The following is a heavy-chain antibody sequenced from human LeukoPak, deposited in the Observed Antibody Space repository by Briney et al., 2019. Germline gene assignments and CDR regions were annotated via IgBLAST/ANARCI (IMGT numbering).Heavy chain of an antibody. CDR1: GYTFTGYY. V-gene: IGHV1-46*01. D-gene: IGHD2-21*02. J-gene: IGHJ5*02. CDR2: INPSGGST. Sequence: ASVKVSCKASGYTFTGYYMHWVRQAPGQGLEWMGIINPSGGSTSYAQKFQGRVTMTRDTSTSTVYMELSSLRSEDTAVYYCARDGHCGGDCRVGWFDPWGQGTLVTVSS. CDR3: ARDGHCGGDCRVGWFDP.